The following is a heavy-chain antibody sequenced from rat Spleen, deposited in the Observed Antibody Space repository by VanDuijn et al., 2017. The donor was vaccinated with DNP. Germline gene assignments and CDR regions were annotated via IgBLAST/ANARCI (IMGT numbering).Heavy chain of an antibody. Sequence: EVQLVESGGGLVQPGRSLKLSCAASGITFSNSGLHWIRQAPTQGLEWVTSISPSGGGTYSRDSVKGRFNISRDNANHTLNLQMDSLRSEDTATYYCASSPCPNWFAYWGQGTLVTVSS. J-gene: IGHJ3*01. CDR3: ASSPCPNWFAY. D-gene: IGHD3-1*01. CDR2: ISPSGGGT. V-gene: IGHV5-19*01. CDR1: GITFSNSG.